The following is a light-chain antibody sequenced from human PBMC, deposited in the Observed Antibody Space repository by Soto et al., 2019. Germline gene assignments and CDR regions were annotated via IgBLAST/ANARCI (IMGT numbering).Light chain of an antibody. J-gene: IGLJ1*01. CDR2: EVT. CDR1: SSDVGAYDY. CDR3: SSYTRSSTYV. V-gene: IGLV2-14*01. Sequence: QSVLTQPASVSASLGQSIAISCSGTSSDVGAYDYVSWYQHHPGKAPKLIIYEVTYRPSGVSNRFSASKSGNTASLTISGLQAEDEADYYCSSYTRSSTYVFGTGTKLTVL.